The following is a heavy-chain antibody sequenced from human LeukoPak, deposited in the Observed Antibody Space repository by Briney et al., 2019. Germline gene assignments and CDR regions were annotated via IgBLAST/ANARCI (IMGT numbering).Heavy chain of an antibody. CDR2: INAGNGNT. CDR3: ARVILLQNTPLSGDY. Sequence: ASVKVSCKASGYTFTSYAMHWVRQAPGQRLEWVGWINAGNGNTKYSQEFQGRVTMTTDTSTSTAYMELRSLRSDDTAVYYCARVILLQNTPLSGDYWGQGTLVTVSS. D-gene: IGHD3-22*01. V-gene: IGHV1-3*01. CDR1: GYTFTSYA. J-gene: IGHJ4*02.